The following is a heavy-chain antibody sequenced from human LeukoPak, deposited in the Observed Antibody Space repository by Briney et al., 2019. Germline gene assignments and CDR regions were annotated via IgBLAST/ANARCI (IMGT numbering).Heavy chain of an antibody. CDR3: ARGPSLGLDLCFGLEGY. V-gene: IGHV1-46*01. J-gene: IGHJ4*02. D-gene: IGHD3-10*01. CDR2: INPSGGST. Sequence: GASVKNSFKPSGYTFTSYYMHWVRQAPGQGLEWMGVINPSGGSTSYAQKFQGRVTMTRDTSTSTVYMEVSSLRSEDTAVYYCARGPSLGLDLCFGLEGYWGQVALVTVSS. CDR1: GYTFTSYY.